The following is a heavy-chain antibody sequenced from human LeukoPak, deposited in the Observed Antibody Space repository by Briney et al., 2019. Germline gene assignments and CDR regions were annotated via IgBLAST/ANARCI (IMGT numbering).Heavy chain of an antibody. V-gene: IGHV4-34*01. CDR3: ARGRITMVRGVIRGWFDP. J-gene: IGHJ5*02. CDR1: GGSFSGYY. Sequence: SETLSLTCAVYGGSFSGYYWSWIRQPPGKGLEWIGEINHSGSTNYNPSLKSRVTISVDTSKNQFSLKLSSVTAADTAVYYCARGRITMVRGVIRGWFDPCGQGTLVTVSS. CDR2: INHSGST. D-gene: IGHD3-10*01.